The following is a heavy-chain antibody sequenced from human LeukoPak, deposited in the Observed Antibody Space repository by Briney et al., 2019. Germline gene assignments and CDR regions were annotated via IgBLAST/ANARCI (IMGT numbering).Heavy chain of an antibody. CDR3: ARDALGSYDY. V-gene: IGHV3-11*01. Sequence: GGSLRLSCAASGFAFSDFYMFWIRQAPGKGLEWISYISNSGSTLYYADSVKGRFTISRDNDKNLLYLQMNSLRADDTAFYYCARDALGSYDYWGQGTLVTVSS. CDR2: ISNSGSTL. CDR1: GFAFSDFY. D-gene: IGHD3-10*01. J-gene: IGHJ4*02.